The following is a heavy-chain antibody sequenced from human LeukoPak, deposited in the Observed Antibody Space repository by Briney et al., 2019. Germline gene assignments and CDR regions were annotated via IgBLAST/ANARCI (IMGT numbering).Heavy chain of an antibody. CDR1: GGSMSSYY. Sequence: SETLSLTCTVSGGSMSSYYWSWIRRSPGKGLEWIGHIYYSGSTNYNPSLKSRVTISVDTSKNQFSLRLSSVTAADTAAYYCARVTGPHAFDIWGQGTLVTVSS. V-gene: IGHV4-59*01. D-gene: IGHD3-9*01. J-gene: IGHJ3*02. CDR3: ARVTGPHAFDI. CDR2: IYYSGST.